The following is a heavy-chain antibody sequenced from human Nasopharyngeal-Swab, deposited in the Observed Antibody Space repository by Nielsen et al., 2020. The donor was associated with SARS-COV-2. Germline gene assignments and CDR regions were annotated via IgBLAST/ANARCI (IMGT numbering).Heavy chain of an antibody. V-gene: IGHV4-31*03. CDR1: GGSISGGGYY. D-gene: IGHD6-13*01. CDR2: IYYSGIT. J-gene: IGHJ5*01. CDR3: ARDKVASSGTLHWFDS. Sequence: SETLSLTCTVSGGSISGGGYYWSRSRQHPGKGLEWIGYIYYSGITYYNPSLKSRLIISIDTSKNQFSLNLTSVTPADTAVYYCARDKVASSGTLHWFDSWGQGTRVTVSS.